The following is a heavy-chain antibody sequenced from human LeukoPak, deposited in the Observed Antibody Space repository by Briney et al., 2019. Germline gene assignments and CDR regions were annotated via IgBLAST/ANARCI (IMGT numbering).Heavy chain of an antibody. CDR1: GFTFSDHY. J-gene: IGHJ4*02. Sequence: GGSLRLSCAASGFTFSDHYMDWVRQAPAKGLEWVGRIRNKANSYTTEYAASVKGRFSISRDDSKKLLYLQMNSLKTEDTAGYYCARVSWYNDYWGQGTLVTVSS. CDR2: IRNKANSYTT. V-gene: IGHV3-72*01. D-gene: IGHD1-14*01. CDR3: ARVSWYNDY.